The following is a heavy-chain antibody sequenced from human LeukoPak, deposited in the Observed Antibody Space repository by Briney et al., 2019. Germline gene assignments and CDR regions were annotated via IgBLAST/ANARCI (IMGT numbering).Heavy chain of an antibody. CDR3: ARGKSSWYQGDWFDP. Sequence: SETLSLTCTVSGGSISSYYWSWIRQPAGKGLEWIGRIYTSGSTNYNPSLKSRVTMSVDTSKNQFSLKLSSVTAADTAVYHCARGKSSWYQGDWFDPWGQGTLVTVSS. V-gene: IGHV4-4*07. CDR1: GGSISSYY. D-gene: IGHD6-13*01. J-gene: IGHJ5*02. CDR2: IYTSGST.